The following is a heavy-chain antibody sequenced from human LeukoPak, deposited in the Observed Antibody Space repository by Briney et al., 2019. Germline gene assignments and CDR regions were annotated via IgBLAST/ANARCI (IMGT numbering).Heavy chain of an antibody. CDR3: ARDSDSSGYYYVWDDAFDI. D-gene: IGHD3-22*01. Sequence: GGSLRLSCAASGFTFSSYAMHWVRQAPGKGLEWVAVISYDGSNKYYADSVKGRFTISRDNSKNTLYLQMNSLRAEDTAVYYCARDSDSSGYYYVWDDAFDIWGQGTMVTVSS. V-gene: IGHV3-30-3*01. J-gene: IGHJ3*02. CDR1: GFTFSSYA. CDR2: ISYDGSNK.